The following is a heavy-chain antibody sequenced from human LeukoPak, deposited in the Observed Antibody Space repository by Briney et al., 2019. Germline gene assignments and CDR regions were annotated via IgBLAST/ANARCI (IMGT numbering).Heavy chain of an antibody. V-gene: IGHV3-21*01. CDR3: ARTPEIYFMDV. CDR2: ISSSSSYI. J-gene: IGHJ6*03. Sequence: GGSLRLSCAASGFTFSSYNMNWVRQAPGKGLEWVSSISSSSSYIYYADSVKGRFTISRDNAKNSLYLQMNSLRAEDTAVYYCARTPEIYFMDVWGKGTTVTVSS. D-gene: IGHD2-15*01. CDR1: GFTFSSYN.